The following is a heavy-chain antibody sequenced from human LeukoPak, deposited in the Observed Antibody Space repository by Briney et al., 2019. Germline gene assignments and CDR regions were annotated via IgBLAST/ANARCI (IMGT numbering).Heavy chain of an antibody. CDR2: IRYSSGHR. V-gene: IGHV3-21*01. CDR1: GFSFGSSS. Sequence: GGSLRLSCTGSGFSFGSSSMNWIRQAPGKGLDWVASIRYSSGHRYYADSVKGRFTVSRDNAQNSLYLQMNSLRVEDTAVYYCARVEKGYCSGGGCYARHHWGQGTLVTVSS. J-gene: IGHJ4*02. CDR3: ARVEKGYCSGGGCYARHH. D-gene: IGHD2-15*01.